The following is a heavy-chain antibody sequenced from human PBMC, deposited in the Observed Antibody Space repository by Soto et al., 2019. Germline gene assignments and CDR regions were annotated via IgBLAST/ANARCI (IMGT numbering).Heavy chain of an antibody. CDR1: GFSLRNSGMR. D-gene: IGHD1-1*01. Sequence: VSGPTLVNPTQTLTLTCTFSGFSLRNSGMRVSWIRQPPGKALEWLARIDWDDDKFYSASLRTRPTISKDTSKSQVVLTMTNMDPVDTATYYCAKTGTDGSWFDPWGQGTLVTVSS. CDR2: IDWDDDK. J-gene: IGHJ5*02. CDR3: AKTGTDGSWFDP. V-gene: IGHV2-70*04.